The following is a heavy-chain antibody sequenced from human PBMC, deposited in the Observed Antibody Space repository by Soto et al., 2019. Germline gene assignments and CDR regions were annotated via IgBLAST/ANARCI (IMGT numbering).Heavy chain of an antibody. CDR1: GGTFSSYA. J-gene: IGHJ4*02. CDR2: INPGGGST. D-gene: IGHD3-3*01. CDR3: ARDADFWSGPDY. Sequence: ASVKVSCKASGGTFSSYAISWVRQAPGQGLEWMAMINPGGGSTTYAQKFQGRVTMTRDTSTSTVYMELSSLRSEDTAVYYCARDADFWSGPDYWGQGTLVTVSS. V-gene: IGHV1-46*01.